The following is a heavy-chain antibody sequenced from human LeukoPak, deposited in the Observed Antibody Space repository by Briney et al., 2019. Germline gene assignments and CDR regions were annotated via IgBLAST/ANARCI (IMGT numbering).Heavy chain of an antibody. V-gene: IGHV3-43*01. CDR1: GFTFDDYT. J-gene: IGHJ4*02. CDR3: AKDLYSNYGPADY. D-gene: IGHD4-11*01. CDR2: ISWDGGST. Sequence: GGSLRLSCAASGFTFDDYTMHWVRQAPGKGLEWVSLISWDGGSTYYADSVKGRFTISRDNSKNTLFLQMNSLRDEDTAVYYCAKDLYSNYGPADYWGQGNLVTVSS.